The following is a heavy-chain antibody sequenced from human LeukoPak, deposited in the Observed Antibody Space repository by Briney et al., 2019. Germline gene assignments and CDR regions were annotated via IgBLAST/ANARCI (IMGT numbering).Heavy chain of an antibody. CDR1: GGSFSGYY. CDR2: INHSGST. D-gene: IGHD5-12*01. Sequence: PSGTLSLPCAVYGGSFSGYYLSWIRPPPGKGLGWIGEINHSGSTNYNPSLKSRVTISVDTSKNQFSLKLSSVTAADTAVYYCARVGYSGYDRSFDYWGQGTLVTVSS. J-gene: IGHJ4*02. V-gene: IGHV4-34*01. CDR3: ARVGYSGYDRSFDY.